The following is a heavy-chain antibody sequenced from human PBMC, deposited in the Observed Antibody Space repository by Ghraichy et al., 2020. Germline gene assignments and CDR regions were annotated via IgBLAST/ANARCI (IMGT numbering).Heavy chain of an antibody. D-gene: IGHD1-1*01. CDR2: INHSGST. Sequence: SQTLSLTCAVYGGSLTNYYWDWIRQTPGKGLEWIGEINHSGSTNYNPSLKSRVAISLDTSKNQFFLKLNSVTVADTAVYFCARRSIRSTFVVQPPTRGGFDPWGQGVLVTVSS. CDR1: GGSLTNYY. CDR3: ARRSIRSTFVVQPPTRGGFDP. J-gene: IGHJ5*02. V-gene: IGHV4-34*01.